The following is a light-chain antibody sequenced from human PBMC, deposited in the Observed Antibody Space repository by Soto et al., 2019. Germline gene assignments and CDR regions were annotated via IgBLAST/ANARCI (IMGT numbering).Light chain of an antibody. J-gene: IGKJ5*01. CDR1: QSVSSSY. CDR3: QQRSNWPSIT. Sequence: EIVLTQSPGTLSLSPGERATLSCRASQSVSSSYLAWYQQKPGQAPRLLIYDASNRATGIPARFSGSGSGTDFTLTISSLEHEDFAVYYCQQRSNWPSITFGQGTRLEI. V-gene: IGKV3-11*01. CDR2: DAS.